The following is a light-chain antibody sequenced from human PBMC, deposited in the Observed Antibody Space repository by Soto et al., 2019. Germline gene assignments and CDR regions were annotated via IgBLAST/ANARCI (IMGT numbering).Light chain of an antibody. Sequence: EIVLTQSPATLSLSPGERATLSCRASQSVSSYLAWYQQKPGQAPRLLIYDASNRATGIPARFSGSGSGTDFTHGISSLETQFLTVDYCQLRSAWLTIVAGTKVKLK. J-gene: IGKJ4*01. V-gene: IGKV3-11*01. CDR3: QLRSAWLT. CDR1: QSVSSY. CDR2: DAS.